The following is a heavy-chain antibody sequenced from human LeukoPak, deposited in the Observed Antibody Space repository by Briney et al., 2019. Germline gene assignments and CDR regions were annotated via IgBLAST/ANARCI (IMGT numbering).Heavy chain of an antibody. CDR2: IIPILGIA. CDR3: ARDRGYCSGGSCYTVD. V-gene: IGHV1-69*04. J-gene: IGHJ4*02. Sequence: GSSVKVSCKASGGTVSSYTISWVRQAPGQGLEWMGRIIPILGIANYAQKFQGRVAITADKSTSTAYMELSSLRSEDTAVYYCARDRGYCSGGSCYTVDWGQGTLVTVSS. D-gene: IGHD2-15*01. CDR1: GGTVSSYT.